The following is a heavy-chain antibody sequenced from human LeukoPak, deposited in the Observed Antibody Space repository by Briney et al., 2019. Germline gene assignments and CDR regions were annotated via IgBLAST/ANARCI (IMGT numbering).Heavy chain of an antibody. CDR2: IKQDGSEK. CDR1: GFTFTSYW. D-gene: IGHD6-13*01. J-gene: IGHJ4*02. CDR3: ARVSRLRSSALIDY. Sequence: GGSLRLSCAASGFTFTSYWMSWVRQAPGKGLEWVANIKQDGSEKYYVDSVKGRFTISRDNAKNSLYLQMNSLRAEDTAVYYCARVSRLRSSALIDYWGQGTLVTVSS. V-gene: IGHV3-7*01.